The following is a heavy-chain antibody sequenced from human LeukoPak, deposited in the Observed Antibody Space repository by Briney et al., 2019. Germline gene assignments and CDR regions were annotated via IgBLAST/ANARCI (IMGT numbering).Heavy chain of an antibody. V-gene: IGHV3-49*04. Sequence: GGSLRLSCTASGFTFGDYAMSWVRQAPGKGLEWVGFIRSKAYGGTTEYAASVKGRFTISRDDSKSIAYLQMNSLKTEDTAVYYCTRCGRCSGGSCEPFGYWGQGTLVTVSS. CDR2: IRSKAYGGTT. CDR1: GFTFGDYA. J-gene: IGHJ4*02. D-gene: IGHD2-15*01. CDR3: TRCGRCSGGSCEPFGY.